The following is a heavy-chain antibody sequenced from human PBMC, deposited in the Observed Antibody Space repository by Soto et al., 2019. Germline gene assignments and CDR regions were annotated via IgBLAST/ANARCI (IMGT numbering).Heavy chain of an antibody. V-gene: IGHV4-30-2*01. Sequence: PSETLSLTCAVSGGSITGGYSWSWIRQPPGKGLEWIGYIYDSGTTYYNPSHKSRVTISVDTSKNQFSLRLSPVTAADTAVYYCARDGYSLSTFDVWGPGTMVTVSS. J-gene: IGHJ3*01. CDR1: GGSITGGYS. CDR3: ARDGYSLSTFDV. D-gene: IGHD5-18*01. CDR2: IYDSGTT.